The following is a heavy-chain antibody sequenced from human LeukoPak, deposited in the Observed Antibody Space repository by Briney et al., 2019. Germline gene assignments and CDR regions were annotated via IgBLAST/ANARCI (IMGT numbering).Heavy chain of an antibody. CDR1: GGSISSYY. CDR3: ARLIGSSSSGYYGAFDI. V-gene: IGHV4-59*08. Sequence: SETLSLTCTVSGGSISSYYWSWIRQPPGKGLEWIWYIYYSGSTNYNPSLKSRVIISVDTSKNQSSLKLSSVSASDTAVYYCARLIGSSSSGYYGAFDIWGQGKMVTVSS. J-gene: IGHJ3*02. D-gene: IGHD3-22*01. CDR2: IYYSGST.